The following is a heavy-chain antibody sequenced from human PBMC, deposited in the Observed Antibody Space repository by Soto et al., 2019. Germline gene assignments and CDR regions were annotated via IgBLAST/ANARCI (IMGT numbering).Heavy chain of an antibody. D-gene: IGHD1-26*01. CDR2: IYSGGAT. CDR1: EFNVTNNY. V-gene: IGHV3-53*01. CDR3: ARVRGSGDLLRHFDY. J-gene: IGHJ4*02. Sequence: EVQLVESGGGLIQPGGSLRLSCAASEFNVTNNYMTWVRQAPGKGLEWVAVIYSGGATYYADSVKGRFTISRDASKNTLYVQMNSLRAEHTAVYYCARVRGSGDLLRHFDYWGQGALVTVSS.